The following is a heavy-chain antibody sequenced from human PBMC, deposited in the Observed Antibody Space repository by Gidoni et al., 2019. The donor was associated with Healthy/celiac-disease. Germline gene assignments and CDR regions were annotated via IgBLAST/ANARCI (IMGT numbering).Heavy chain of an antibody. V-gene: IGHV3-30-3*01. J-gene: IGHJ4*02. CDR1: GFTFSSYS. Sequence: VQLVESGGGVVQPGSSLRLSCSASGFTFSSYSMHWVRQAPGKGLEWVAVISYDGSNKYYADSVKGRFTISRDNSKNTLYRQMNSLRAEDTAVYYCARVAEGFDYWGQGTLVTVSS. CDR2: ISYDGSNK. CDR3: ARVAEGFDY.